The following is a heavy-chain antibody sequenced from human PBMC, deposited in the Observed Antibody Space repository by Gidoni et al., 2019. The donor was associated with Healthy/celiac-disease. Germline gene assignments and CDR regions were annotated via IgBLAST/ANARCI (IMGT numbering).Heavy chain of an antibody. CDR2: ISGSGGST. D-gene: IGHD4-17*01. CDR3: AKDPHLTTVTTFDSDY. Sequence: EVQLLESGGGLVQPGGSLRLSCAASGFTFSSYAMSWVRQAPGKGLEWVSAISGSGGSTYYADSVKGRFTISRDNSKNTLYLQMNSLRAEDTAVYYCAKDPHLTTVTTFDSDYWGQGTLVTVSS. J-gene: IGHJ4*02. CDR1: GFTFSSYA. V-gene: IGHV3-23*01.